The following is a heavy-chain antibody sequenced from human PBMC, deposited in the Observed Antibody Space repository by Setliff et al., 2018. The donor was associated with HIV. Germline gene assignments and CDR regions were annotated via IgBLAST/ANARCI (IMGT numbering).Heavy chain of an antibody. J-gene: IGHJ6*02. D-gene: IGHD3-10*01. CDR2: IGLDGSEK. Sequence: GGSLRLSCAASRFDFNNYWMCWVRQAPGKGLEWVANIGLDGSEKNYVDSVKGRFTISRDNAKNSMDLQMNSLRAEDTAIYYCARKLRPGHGVDVWGQGTTVTVSS. CDR1: RFDFNNYW. CDR3: ARKLRPGHGVDV. V-gene: IGHV3-7*01.